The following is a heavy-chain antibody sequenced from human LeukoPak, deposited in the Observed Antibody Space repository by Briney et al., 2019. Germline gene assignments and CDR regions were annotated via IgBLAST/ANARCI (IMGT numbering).Heavy chain of an antibody. D-gene: IGHD2-15*01. CDR3: ARESPRSGGFDY. CDR2: INAGNGNT. CDR1: GYTFSGFY. V-gene: IGHV1-3*03. Sequence: ASVKVSCKASGYTFSGFYIYWVRQAPGQRLEWMGWINAGNGNTKSSQEFQGRVTITRDTSANTAYMELNSLRSEDMAVYYCARESPRSGGFDYWGQGTLVTVSS. J-gene: IGHJ4*02.